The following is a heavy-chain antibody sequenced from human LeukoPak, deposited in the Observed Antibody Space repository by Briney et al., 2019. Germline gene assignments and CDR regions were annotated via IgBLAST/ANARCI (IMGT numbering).Heavy chain of an antibody. V-gene: IGHV4-59*01. CDR2: IYYSGST. CDR3: ARDLRAYSSSWYYWFDP. CDR1: GGSISSYY. Sequence: SETLSLTCSVSGGSISSYYWSWIRQPPGKGLEWIGYIYYSGSTYYNPSLKSRVTISVDTSKNQFSLRLSSVTAADTAVYYCARDLRAYSSSWYYWFDPWGQGTLVTVSS. D-gene: IGHD6-13*01. J-gene: IGHJ5*02.